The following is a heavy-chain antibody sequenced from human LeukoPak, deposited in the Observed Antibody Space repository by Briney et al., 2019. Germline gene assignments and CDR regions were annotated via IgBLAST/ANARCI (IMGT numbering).Heavy chain of an antibody. CDR3: ARTVVRLQLRSWVPFDY. D-gene: IGHD5-24*01. V-gene: IGHV3-21*01. J-gene: IGHJ4*02. CDR1: GFTFSSYS. Sequence: GGSLRLSCAASGFTFSSYSMNWVRQAPGKGLECVSSISSSSSYIYYADSVKGRFTISRDNAKNSLYLQMNSLRAEDTAVYYCARTVVRLQLRSWVPFDYWGQGTLVTVSS. CDR2: ISSSSSYI.